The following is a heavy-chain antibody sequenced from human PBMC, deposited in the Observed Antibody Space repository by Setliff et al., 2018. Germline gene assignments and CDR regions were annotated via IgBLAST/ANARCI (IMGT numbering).Heavy chain of an antibody. CDR3: AREQWLDPPGYYYMDV. Sequence: PSETLSLTCTVSGGSISSYYWSWIRQPAGKGLEWIGHIYIGGSANYNPSLKSRVTMSMDTSKNQFSLKLNSVTAADMAVYYCAREQWLDPPGYYYMDVWAKGTTVTVSS. V-gene: IGHV4-4*07. D-gene: IGHD6-19*01. CDR1: GGSISSYY. J-gene: IGHJ6*03. CDR2: IYIGGSA.